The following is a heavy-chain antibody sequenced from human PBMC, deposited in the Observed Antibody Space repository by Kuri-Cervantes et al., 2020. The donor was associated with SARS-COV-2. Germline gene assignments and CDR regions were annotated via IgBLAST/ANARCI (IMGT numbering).Heavy chain of an antibody. CDR1: GYTFTGYY. Sequence: ASVKVSCKASGYTFTGYYVHWVRQAPGQGLEWMGWINPNSGGTNYAQKFQGRVTTTEDTSTDTAYMELSSLRSEDTAVYYCATGITIFGVVIRQFDYWGQGTLVTVSS. CDR2: INPNSGGT. V-gene: IGHV1-2*02. CDR3: ATGITIFGVVIRQFDY. D-gene: IGHD3-3*01. J-gene: IGHJ4*02.